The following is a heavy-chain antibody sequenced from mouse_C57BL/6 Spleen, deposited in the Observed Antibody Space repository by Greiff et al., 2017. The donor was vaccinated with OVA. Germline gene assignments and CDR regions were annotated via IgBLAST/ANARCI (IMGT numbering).Heavy chain of an antibody. J-gene: IGHJ4*01. CDR2: IRSKSSNYAT. D-gene: IGHD2-1*01. CDR1: GFTFNTYA. V-gene: IGHV10-3*01. CDR3: VRDGNYGYYYAMDY. Sequence: EVQLVESGGGLVQPKGSLKLSCAASGFTFNTYAMHWVRQAPGKGLEWVARIRSKSSNYATYYADSVKDRFTISRDDSQSMLYLQMNNLKTEDTAMYYCVRDGNYGYYYAMDYWGQGTSVTVSS.